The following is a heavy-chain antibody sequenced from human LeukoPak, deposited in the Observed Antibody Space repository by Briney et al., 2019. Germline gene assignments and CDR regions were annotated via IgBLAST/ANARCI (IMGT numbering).Heavy chain of an antibody. D-gene: IGHD3-10*01. CDR2: IYTSGST. CDR1: GGSISSYY. Sequence: ETLSLTCTVSGGSISSYYWSWIRQPPGKGLEWIGYIYTSGSTNYNPSLKSRVTMSVDTSKNQFSLKLSSVTAADTAVYYCARVGTTMVRGAFFTDYYYYYMDVWGKGTTVTVSS. CDR3: ARVGTTMVRGAFFTDYYYYYMDV. J-gene: IGHJ6*03. V-gene: IGHV4-4*09.